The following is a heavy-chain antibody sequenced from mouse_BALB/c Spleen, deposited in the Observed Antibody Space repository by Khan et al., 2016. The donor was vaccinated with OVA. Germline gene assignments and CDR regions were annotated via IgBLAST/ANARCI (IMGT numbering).Heavy chain of an antibody. Sequence: QVQLQQPGAELVKPGASVKLSCKASGYTFTRYYIYWVKQRPGQGLEWIGGINPSNGGTYFNEKFESKATLTVDKSSSTAFMQVSSLTSEDSAVYYCTRSGWAASAYWGQRTLVTVSA. J-gene: IGHJ3*01. D-gene: IGHD1-1*02. CDR1: GYTFTRYY. V-gene: IGHV1S81*02. CDR3: TRSGWAASAY. CDR2: INPSNGGT.